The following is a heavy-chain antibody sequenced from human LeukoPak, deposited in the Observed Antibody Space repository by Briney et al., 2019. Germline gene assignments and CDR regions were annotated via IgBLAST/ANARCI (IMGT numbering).Heavy chain of an antibody. D-gene: IGHD4-17*01. V-gene: IGHV3-23*01. CDR2: ISGSGGST. CDR1: GFTFSSYG. CDR3: ARGDYEGYYYMDV. Sequence: PGGSLRLSCAASGFTFSSYGMSWVRQAPGKGLEWVSAISGSGGSTYYADSVKGRFTISRDNSKNSLYLQMNSLRAEDTALYYCARGDYEGYYYMDVWGKGTTVTVSS. J-gene: IGHJ6*03.